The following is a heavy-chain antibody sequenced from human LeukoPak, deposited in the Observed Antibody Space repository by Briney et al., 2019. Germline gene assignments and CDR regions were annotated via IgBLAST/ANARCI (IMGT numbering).Heavy chain of an antibody. CDR3: ARDLGYSSTIYYYYYGMDV. CDR2: INPNSGGT. Sequence: ASVKVSCKSSGYTFTGYYMHWVRQAPGQGLEWMGWINPNSGGTNYAQKFQGRVTMTRDTSISTAYMELSRLRSDDTAVYYCARDLGYSSTIYYYYYGMDVWGQGTTVTVSS. V-gene: IGHV1-2*02. J-gene: IGHJ6*02. CDR1: GYTFTGYY. D-gene: IGHD6-13*01.